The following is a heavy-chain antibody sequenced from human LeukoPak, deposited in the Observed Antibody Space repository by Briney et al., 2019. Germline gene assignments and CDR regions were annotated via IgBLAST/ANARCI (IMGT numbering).Heavy chain of an antibody. Sequence: NSGGSLRLSCAASGFTFSSYSMNWVRQAPGKGLEWVSSISSSSYIYYADSVKGRFTISRDNAKNSLYLQMNSLRAEDTAVYYCARTRDYYGSGSYYKPNPDLTRDYYYYYMDVWGKGTTVTISS. D-gene: IGHD3-10*01. CDR3: ARTRDYYGSGSYYKPNPDLTRDYYYYYMDV. V-gene: IGHV3-21*01. J-gene: IGHJ6*03. CDR1: GFTFSSYS. CDR2: ISSSSYI.